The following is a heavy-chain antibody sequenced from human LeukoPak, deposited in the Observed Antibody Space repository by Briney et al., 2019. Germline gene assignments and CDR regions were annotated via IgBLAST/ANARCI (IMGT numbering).Heavy chain of an antibody. Sequence: GGFLRLPCAASGFTFSGYDFHWVRQATGKGLGWVSAIGTTDDTYYADSVRGRFTISREDAKNSLYLQMNSLRAGDTAVYYCVRERRGQQLDALDIWGQGTIVTVSS. CDR1: GFTFSGYD. CDR3: VRERRGQQLDALDI. D-gene: IGHD6-13*01. V-gene: IGHV3-13*01. J-gene: IGHJ3*02. CDR2: IGTTDDT.